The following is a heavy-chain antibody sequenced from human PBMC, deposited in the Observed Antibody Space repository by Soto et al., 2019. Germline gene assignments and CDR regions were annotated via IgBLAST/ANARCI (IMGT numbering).Heavy chain of an antibody. D-gene: IGHD1-26*01. CDR1: GYSFTSYW. CDR3: ASTTKGTWFDP. V-gene: IGHV5-51*01. J-gene: IGHJ5*02. CDR2: IYPGDSDT. Sequence: GECLKIACKGSGYSFTSYWIGWVRQMPGKGLEWMGVIYPGDSDTRYSPSFHGQVTTSADKSISTAYLQWSSLTASDTAMYYCASTTKGTWFDPWVQGTLAPVSS.